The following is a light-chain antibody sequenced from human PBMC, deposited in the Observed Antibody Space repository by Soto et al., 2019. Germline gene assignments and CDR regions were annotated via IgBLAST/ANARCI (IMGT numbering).Light chain of an antibody. CDR2: GNS. CDR3: QSYDSSLSGSV. CDR1: SSNIGAGYD. J-gene: IGLJ2*01. Sequence: VLTQPPSVSGAPGQRVTISCAGSSSNIGAGYDVHWYQHLPGTAPKLLIYGNSNRPSGVPDRFSGSKSGTSASLAITGLQAEDEADYYCQSYDSSLSGSVFGGGTKLTVL. V-gene: IGLV1-40*01.